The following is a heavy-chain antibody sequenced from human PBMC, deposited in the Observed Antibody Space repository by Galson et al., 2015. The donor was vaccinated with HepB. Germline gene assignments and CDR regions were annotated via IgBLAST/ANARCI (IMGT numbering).Heavy chain of an antibody. CDR2: ISAYNGNT. Sequence: SVKVSCKASGYTFTSYGISWVRQAPGQGLEWMGWISAYNGNTNYAQKLQGRVTMTTDTSTSTAYMELRSLRSDDTAVYYCARDGDCSSTSCSQYYYYGMDVWGQGTTVTVSS. D-gene: IGHD2-2*01. CDR1: GYTFTSYG. J-gene: IGHJ6*02. CDR3: ARDGDCSSTSCSQYYYYGMDV. V-gene: IGHV1-18*01.